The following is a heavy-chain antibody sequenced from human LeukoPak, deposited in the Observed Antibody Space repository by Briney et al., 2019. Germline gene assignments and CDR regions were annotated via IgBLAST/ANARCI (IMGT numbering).Heavy chain of an antibody. J-gene: IGHJ4*02. CDR2: MNPNSGNT. Sequence: ASVKVSCKASGYTFTSYDINWVRQAPGQGLEWMGWMNPNSGNTGYAQKFQGRVTITRNTSISTACMELSSLRSEDTAVYYCARWVSVTESDYWGQGTLVTVSS. D-gene: IGHD4-17*01. CDR3: ARWVSVTESDY. CDR1: GYTFTSYD. V-gene: IGHV1-8*03.